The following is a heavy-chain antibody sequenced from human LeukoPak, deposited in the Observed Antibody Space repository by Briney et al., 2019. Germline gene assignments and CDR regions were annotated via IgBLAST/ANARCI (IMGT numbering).Heavy chain of an antibody. CDR3: ARRLSTRSYYLDD. D-gene: IGHD2/OR15-2a*01. Sequence: PSETLSLTCTVSGGSVISGTYYWSWIRQPPGKELEWIGYVSHSGNTNYNPSLKSRVTMSVDTSKNQFSLKLNSATAADTAVYYCARRLSTRSYYLDDWGQGTLVTVSS. CDR1: GGSVISGTYY. J-gene: IGHJ4*02. CDR2: VSHSGNT. V-gene: IGHV4-61*01.